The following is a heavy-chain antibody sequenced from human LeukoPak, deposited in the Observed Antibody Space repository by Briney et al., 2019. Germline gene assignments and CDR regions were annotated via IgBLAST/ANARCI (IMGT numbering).Heavy chain of an antibody. CDR2: IYTSGST. J-gene: IGHJ4*02. CDR3: ASLAPVGYFDY. Sequence: PSETLSLTCTVSGGSISSYYWSWLRQPAGKGLEWIGRIYTSGSTNYNPSLKSRVTMSVDTSKNQSSLKLSSVSGADTAVYYCASLAPVGYFDYWGQGTLVTVPS. D-gene: IGHD4-23*01. CDR1: GGSISSYY. V-gene: IGHV4-4*07.